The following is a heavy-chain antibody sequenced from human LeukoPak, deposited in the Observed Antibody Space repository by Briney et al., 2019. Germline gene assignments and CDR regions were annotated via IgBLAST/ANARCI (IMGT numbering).Heavy chain of an antibody. Sequence: GGSLRLSCAASGFTVSSNYMSWVRQAPGKGLEWVSVIYTGGSTYYAVSVKGRLTISRDNSKNTLYLQMNSLRAEDTAVYYCARDGPYDSSGYFGFYDYWGQGTLVTVSS. D-gene: IGHD3-22*01. CDR2: IYTGGST. CDR3: ARDGPYDSSGYFGFYDY. J-gene: IGHJ4*02. V-gene: IGHV3-53*01. CDR1: GFTVSSNY.